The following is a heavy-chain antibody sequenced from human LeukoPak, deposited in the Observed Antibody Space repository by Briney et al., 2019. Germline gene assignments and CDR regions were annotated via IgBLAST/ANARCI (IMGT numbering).Heavy chain of an antibody. CDR1: GYTFTSYY. J-gene: IGHJ5*02. Sequence: ASVKVSCKASGYTFTSYYMHWVRQAPGQGLEWMGIINPSGGSTSYAQKFQGRVTMTRDTSTSTVHMELSSLRSEDTAVYYCARGPPITIFGVVTPINWFDPWGQGTLVTVSS. CDR2: INPSGGST. D-gene: IGHD3-3*01. CDR3: ARGPPITIFGVVTPINWFDP. V-gene: IGHV1-46*01.